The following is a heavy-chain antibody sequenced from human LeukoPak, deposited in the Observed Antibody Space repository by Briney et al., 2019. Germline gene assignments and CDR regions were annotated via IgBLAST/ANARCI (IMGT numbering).Heavy chain of an antibody. J-gene: IGHJ5*01. CDR1: GGSISGYY. V-gene: IGHV4-59*08. CDR2: IYFGGTT. Sequence: PSETLSLTCTVSGGSISGYYWSWIRRPPGKGLEWIGDIYFGGTTNYETSLKSRVTISLHTSTNQFSLNLTSVTAADTAEYFCARRTAKWNHRSLEFDPWGQGTLVIVSS. CDR3: ARRTAKWNHRSLEFDP. D-gene: IGHD1-14*01.